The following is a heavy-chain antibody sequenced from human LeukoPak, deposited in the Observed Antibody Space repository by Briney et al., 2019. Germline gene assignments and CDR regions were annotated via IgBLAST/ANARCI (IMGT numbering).Heavy chain of an antibody. CDR2: IYNSGST. V-gene: IGHV4-4*07. CDR3: ARGTHSPYSSSAGGDYYFDY. D-gene: IGHD6-6*01. CDR1: GFSISSYY. Sequence: SETLSLTCTVSGFSISSYYWSWIRQPAGKGLEWIGRIYNSGSTNYNPSLKSRVTMSVDTSKNQFSLKLSSVTAADTAVYYCARGTHSPYSSSAGGDYYFDYWGQGTLVTVSS. J-gene: IGHJ4*02.